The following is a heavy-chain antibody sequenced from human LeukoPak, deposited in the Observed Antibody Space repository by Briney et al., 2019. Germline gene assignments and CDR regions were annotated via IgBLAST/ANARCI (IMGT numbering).Heavy chain of an antibody. V-gene: IGHV3-43*02. CDR1: GFTFDDYA. CDR2: ISGDGGST. Sequence: GGSLRLSCAASGFTFDDYAMHWVRQAPGKGLERVSLISGDGGSTYYADSVKGRFTISRDNSKNSLYLQMNSLRTEDTALYYCAKFTGWLQSAHDYFDYWGQGTLVTVSS. J-gene: IGHJ4*02. CDR3: AKFTGWLQSAHDYFDY. D-gene: IGHD5-24*01.